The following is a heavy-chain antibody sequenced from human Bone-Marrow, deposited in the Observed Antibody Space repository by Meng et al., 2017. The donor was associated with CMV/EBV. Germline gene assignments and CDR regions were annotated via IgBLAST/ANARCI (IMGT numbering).Heavy chain of an antibody. D-gene: IGHD1-26*01. CDR2: ISWNSGSI. V-gene: IGHV3-9*01. Sequence: SLKISCAASGFTFDDYAMHWVRQAPGKGLEWVSGISWNSGSIGYADSVKGRFTISRDNAKNSLYLQMNSLRAEDTALYYCAKDMKWEVRGDAFDIWGQGTMVTVSS. CDR1: GFTFDDYA. CDR3: AKDMKWEVRGDAFDI. J-gene: IGHJ3*02.